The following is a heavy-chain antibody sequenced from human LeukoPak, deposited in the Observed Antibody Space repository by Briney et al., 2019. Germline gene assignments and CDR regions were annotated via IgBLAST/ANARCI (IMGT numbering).Heavy chain of an antibody. CDR1: GFTFSDHY. Sequence: GGSLRLSCAASGFTFSDHYMTWIRQAPGKELEYISYISNSGTSMYCADSLKGRFTISRDNARNSLFLQMNGLRVEDTAMYYCARXHWGLDXWGXGTXVXVSS. J-gene: IGHJ4*01. CDR3: ARXHWGLDX. D-gene: IGHD7-27*01. CDR2: ISNSGTSM. V-gene: IGHV3-11*01.